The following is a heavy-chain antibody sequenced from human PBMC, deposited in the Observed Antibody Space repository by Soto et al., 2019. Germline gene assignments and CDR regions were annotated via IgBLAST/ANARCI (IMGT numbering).Heavy chain of an antibody. CDR3: ARDRGGYYLGWFDP. J-gene: IGHJ5*02. Sequence: PSETLSLTCAVYGGSFSGYYWSWIRQPPGKGLEWIGEINHSGSTNYNPSLKSRVTISVDTSKNQFSLKLSSVTAADTAVYYCARDRGGYYLGWFDPWGQGTLVTVSS. V-gene: IGHV4-34*01. CDR1: GGSFSGYY. D-gene: IGHD3-22*01. CDR2: INHSGST.